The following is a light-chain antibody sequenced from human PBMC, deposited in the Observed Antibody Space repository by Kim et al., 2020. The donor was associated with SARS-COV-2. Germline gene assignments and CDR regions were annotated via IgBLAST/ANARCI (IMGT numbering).Light chain of an antibody. Sequence: ALGQTVSITCQGDSLRSYYASWYQQKPGQAPVLVIYGKNNRPSGIPDRFSGSSSGNTASLTITGAQAEDDADYYCNSRDSSGNHLVFGTGTKVTVL. V-gene: IGLV3-19*01. CDR3: NSRDSSGNHLV. J-gene: IGLJ1*01. CDR1: SLRSYY. CDR2: GKN.